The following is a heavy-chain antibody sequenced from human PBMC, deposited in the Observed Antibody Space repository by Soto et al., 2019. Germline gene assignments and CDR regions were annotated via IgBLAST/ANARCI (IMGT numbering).Heavy chain of an antibody. D-gene: IGHD1-26*01. V-gene: IGHV4-31*03. Sequence: SETLSLTCTVSGGSISSSSYYWSWIRQHPGKGLGWIGYIYYSGSTYYNPSLKSRVTISVDTSKNQFSLKLSSVTAADTAVYYCARRMGGSYWSDYYGMDVWGQGTTVTVSS. J-gene: IGHJ6*02. CDR2: IYYSGST. CDR1: GGSISSSSYY. CDR3: ARRMGGSYWSDYYGMDV.